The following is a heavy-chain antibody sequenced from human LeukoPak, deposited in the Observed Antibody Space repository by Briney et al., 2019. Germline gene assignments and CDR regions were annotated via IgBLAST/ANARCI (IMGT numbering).Heavy chain of an antibody. CDR1: GASIRSGSFY. J-gene: IGHJ4*02. D-gene: IGHD3-22*01. V-gene: IGHV4-61*02. Sequence: SETLSLTCSVSGASIRSGSFYWSWIRQPAGKGLEWIGRIYTSGSTNYNPSLKSRVTISVDTSKNQFSLKLSSVTAADTAVYYCAREAVPDSSGYYLYLDSWGQGTLVTVSS. CDR3: AREAVPDSSGYYLYLDS. CDR2: IYTSGST.